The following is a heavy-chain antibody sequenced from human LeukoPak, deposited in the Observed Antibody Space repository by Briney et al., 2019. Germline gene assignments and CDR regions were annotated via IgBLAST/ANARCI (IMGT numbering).Heavy chain of an antibody. J-gene: IGHJ4*02. D-gene: IGHD3-9*01. CDR2: IYYSGNT. CDR1: GGAISSGGYS. V-gene: IGHV4-31*03. CDR3: AGRADVDHDIFDY. Sequence: KPSQTLSLTCTVSGGAISSGGYSWSWIRQHPGKGLEWIGYIYYSGNTYYNPSLKSRVTISVDTSKNQFSLRLSSVTAADTAVYYCAGRADVDHDIFDYWGQGTLVTVSS.